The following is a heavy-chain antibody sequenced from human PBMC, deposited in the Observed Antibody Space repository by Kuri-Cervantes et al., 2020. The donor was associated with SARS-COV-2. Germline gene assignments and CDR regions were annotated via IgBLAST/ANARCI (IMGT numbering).Heavy chain of an antibody. V-gene: IGHV4-39*01. CDR3: ARVTLVRYFDC. Sequence: GSLRLSCTVSGGSITSDYLWGWIRQPPGKGLEWIGNSFYSGSTFYNPSLKSRVTIPVDTSKNQFSLELSSVTAADTAVCYCARVTLVRYFDCLSQGTTVTVSS. D-gene: IGHD2-21*02. J-gene: IGHJ4*03. CDR2: SFYSGST. CDR1: GGSITSDYL.